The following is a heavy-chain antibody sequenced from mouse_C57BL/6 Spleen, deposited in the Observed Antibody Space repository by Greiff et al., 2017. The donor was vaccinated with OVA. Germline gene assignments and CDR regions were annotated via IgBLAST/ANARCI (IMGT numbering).Heavy chain of an antibody. Sequence: VKLVESGPGLVQPSQSLSITCTVSGFSLTSYGVHWVRQSPGKGLEWLGVIWSGGSTDYNAAFISRLSISKDNSKSQVFFKMNSLQADDTAIYYCARPLLTGAFAYWGQGTLVTVSA. D-gene: IGHD4-1*01. CDR3: ARPLLTGAFAY. CDR2: IWSGGST. J-gene: IGHJ3*01. V-gene: IGHV2-2*01. CDR1: GFSLTSYG.